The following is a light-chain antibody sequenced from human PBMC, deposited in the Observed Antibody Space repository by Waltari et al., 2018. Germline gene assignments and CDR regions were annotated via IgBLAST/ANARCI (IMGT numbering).Light chain of an antibody. CDR1: QGINSY. V-gene: IGKV1-9*01. Sequence: DIQLTQSQSFLSASVGARVTITCRASQGINSYLSWYQQKPGKAPKLLIYGASTLQSGIPSRFSGIGSGTEFTLTISSLQPEDSATYYCQQLGNYPITFGQGTRVETK. CDR3: QQLGNYPIT. J-gene: IGKJ5*01. CDR2: GAS.